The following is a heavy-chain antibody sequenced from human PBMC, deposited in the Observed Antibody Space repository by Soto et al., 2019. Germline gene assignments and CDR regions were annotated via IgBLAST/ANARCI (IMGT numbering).Heavy chain of an antibody. Sequence: ASVKVSCKASGYTFTSSGISWVRQAPGQGLEWMGWISTDNGNTNYAQHLQGRVSMTTDTSTSTAYMDLRSLRSDDTAVYYCASPPTGWDFGDDNWFDPWGQGTLVTVS. CDR2: ISTDNGNT. CDR1: GYTFTSSG. J-gene: IGHJ5*02. D-gene: IGHD4-17*01. CDR3: ASPPTGWDFGDDNWFDP. V-gene: IGHV1-18*01.